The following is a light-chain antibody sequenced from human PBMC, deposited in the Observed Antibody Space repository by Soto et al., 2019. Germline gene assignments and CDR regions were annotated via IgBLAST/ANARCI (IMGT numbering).Light chain of an antibody. CDR3: YQYASSAPRR. J-gene: IGKJ5*01. V-gene: IGKV3-20*01. CDR2: GAS. Sequence: EMAMTPSPATLSVSPGQRATLSCRGSQSVSSKLAWYQQKPGQAPTLLIYGASSRATGIPDRFSGSGSGTYVTLTTSRREPEDFAVHSCYQYASSAPRRVAQGTRLEIK. CDR1: QSVSSK.